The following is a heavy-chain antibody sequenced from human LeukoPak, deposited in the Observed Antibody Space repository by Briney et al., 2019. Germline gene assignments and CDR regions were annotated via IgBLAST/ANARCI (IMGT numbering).Heavy chain of an antibody. Sequence: SETLSLTCTVSGGSISSSSYYWGWIRQPPGKGLEWIGSIYYSGSTYYNPPLKSRVTISVDTSKNQFSLKLSSVTAADTAVYYCARDRADISGYYLDYWGQGTLVTVSS. CDR2: IYYSGST. V-gene: IGHV4-39*07. J-gene: IGHJ4*02. CDR1: GGSISSSSYY. CDR3: ARDRADISGYYLDY. D-gene: IGHD3-22*01.